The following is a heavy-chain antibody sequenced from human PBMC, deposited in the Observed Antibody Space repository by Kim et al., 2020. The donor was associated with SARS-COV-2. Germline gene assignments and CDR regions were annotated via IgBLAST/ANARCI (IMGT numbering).Heavy chain of an antibody. CDR1: GYTFTDYY. CDR3: ASSNYSGQFDP. CDR2: INPNSGGT. V-gene: IGHV1-2*04. D-gene: IGHD3-10*01. Sequence: ASVKVSCKASGYTFTDYYIHWVRQAPGQGLEGMGWINPNSGGTNYAQKFQDWVTMTRDTSISTVDMELSRLRSDDTAVYYCASSNYSGQFDPWGQGTLVTVSS. J-gene: IGHJ5*02.